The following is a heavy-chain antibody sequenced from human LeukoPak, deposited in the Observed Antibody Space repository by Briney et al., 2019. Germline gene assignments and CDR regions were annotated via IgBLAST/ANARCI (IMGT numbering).Heavy chain of an antibody. J-gene: IGHJ4*02. V-gene: IGHV3-30*18. CDR2: ISYDGNNK. CDR3: AKWGPQTFDY. CDR1: GFTFSSYG. Sequence: PGGSLRLSCAASGFTFSSYGMHWVRQAPGKGLEWVAVISYDGNNKYYADSVKGRFTISRDKYKNTLYLQMNSLRAEDTAVYYCAKWGPQTFDYWGQGTLVTVSS. D-gene: IGHD3-16*01.